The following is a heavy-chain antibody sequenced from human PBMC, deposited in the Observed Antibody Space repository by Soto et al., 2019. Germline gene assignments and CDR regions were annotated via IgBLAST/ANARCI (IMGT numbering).Heavy chain of an antibody. CDR1: GFTFSSYG. J-gene: IGHJ6*02. D-gene: IGHD2-2*01. Sequence: GGSLRLSCAASGFTFSSYGMHWVRQAPGKGLEWVAVIWYDGSNKYYADSVKGRFTISRDNSKNTLYLQMNSLRAEDTAVYYCARDGSPYCSSTSCYVEDYYYYGMDVWGQGTTVTVSS. CDR3: ARDGSPYCSSTSCYVEDYYYYGMDV. V-gene: IGHV3-33*01. CDR2: IWYDGSNK.